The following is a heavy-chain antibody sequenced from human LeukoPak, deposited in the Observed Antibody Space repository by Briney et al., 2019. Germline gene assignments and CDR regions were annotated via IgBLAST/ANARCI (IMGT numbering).Heavy chain of an antibody. D-gene: IGHD6-13*01. CDR2: IKQDGSEK. V-gene: IGHV3-7*01. J-gene: IGHJ4*02. Sequence: GGSLRLSCAASGFTFSNYWMNWVRQAPGKGLEWVVNIKQDGSEKYYVDSVKGRFTISRDNAKNSLYLQMNSLRAEDTAVYYCARDRVWTVLYWGQGTLVTVSS. CDR1: GFTFSNYW. CDR3: ARDRVWTVLY.